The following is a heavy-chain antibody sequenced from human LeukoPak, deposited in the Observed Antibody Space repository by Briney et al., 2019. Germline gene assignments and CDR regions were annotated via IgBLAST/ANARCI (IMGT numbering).Heavy chain of an antibody. CDR1: GFTFSSCA. J-gene: IGHJ4*02. CDR3: ARDPDSSGYYAYYFDY. D-gene: IGHD3-22*01. CDR2: ISYDGSNK. Sequence: GRSLRLSCAASGFTFSSCAMHWVRQAPGKGLEWVAVISYDGSNKYYADSVKGRFTISRDNSKNTLYLQMNSLRAEDTAVYYCARDPDSSGYYAYYFDYWGQGTLVTVSS. V-gene: IGHV3-30-3*01.